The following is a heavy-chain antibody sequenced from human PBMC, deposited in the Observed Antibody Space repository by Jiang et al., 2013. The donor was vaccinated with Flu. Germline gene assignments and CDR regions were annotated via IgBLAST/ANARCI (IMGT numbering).Heavy chain of an antibody. Sequence: VQLLESGGGLVKPGGSLRLSCAASGFTFSNAWMSWVRQAPGKGLEWVGRIKSKTDGGTTDYAAPVKGRFTISRDDSKNTLYLQMNSLKTEDTAVYYCTTDRYDSSGYYYDYWGQGTLVTVSS. J-gene: IGHJ4*02. V-gene: IGHV3-15*01. CDR3: TTDRYDSSGYYYDY. CDR2: IKSKTDGGTT. D-gene: IGHD3-22*01. CDR1: GFTFSNAW.